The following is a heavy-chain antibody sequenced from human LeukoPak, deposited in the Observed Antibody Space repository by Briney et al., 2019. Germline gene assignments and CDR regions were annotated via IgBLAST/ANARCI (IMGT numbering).Heavy chain of an antibody. CDR2: IRYDGSNK. D-gene: IGHD4-11*01. J-gene: IGHJ4*02. CDR1: GFTFSSYG. CDR3: ARDPVTVYYFDY. V-gene: IGHV3-30*02. Sequence: GGSLRLSCAASGFTFSSYGMHWVRQAPGKGLEWVAFIRYDGSNKYYADSVKGRFTISRDNAKNSLYLQMNSLRAEDTAVYYCARDPVTVYYFDYWGRGTLVTVSS.